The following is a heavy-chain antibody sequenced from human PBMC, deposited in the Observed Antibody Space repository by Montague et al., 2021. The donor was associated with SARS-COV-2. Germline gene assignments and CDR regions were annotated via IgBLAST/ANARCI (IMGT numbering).Heavy chain of an antibody. V-gene: IGHV4-34*01. D-gene: IGHD3-10*01. J-gene: IGHJ6*03. CDR2: INHGGST. CDR1: GTSLSGYY. CDR3: ARLRDGVVPSPILGVGPYYSYYYMDV. Sequence: SETLSLTRAVYGTSLSGYYWNWIRQHPGKGLEWIGEINHGGSTKYSPSLKSRLTISADTSKNQFSLKLTSVAAADTAVYYCARLRDGVVPSPILGVGPYYSYYYMDVWGRGTTVTVSS.